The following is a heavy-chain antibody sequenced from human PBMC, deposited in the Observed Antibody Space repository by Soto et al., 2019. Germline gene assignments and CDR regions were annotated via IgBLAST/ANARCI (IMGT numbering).Heavy chain of an antibody. Sequence: GGSLRLSCAASGFTFSSYAMSWVRQAPGKGLEWVSAISGSGGSTYYADSVKGRFTISRDNYTLYLQMNSLRAEDTAVYYCAKDDGNRAVLYWFDPWGQGT. CDR3: AKDDGNRAVLYWFDP. D-gene: IGHD2-8*01. CDR2: ISGSGGST. CDR1: GFTFSSYA. V-gene: IGHV3-23*01. J-gene: IGHJ5*02.